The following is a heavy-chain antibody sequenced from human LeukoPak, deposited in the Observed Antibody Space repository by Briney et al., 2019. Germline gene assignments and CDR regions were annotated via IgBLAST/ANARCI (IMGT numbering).Heavy chain of an antibody. J-gene: IGHJ5*01. CDR2: THYSGTT. Sequence: SETLSLTCSVSCDSISSFYWNWIRQSPEKGLEWIGVTHYSGTTNYNPSLKSRVTMSIDTSRQEFFLRLSAVTAADTAVYYCVLAPNSNWFDFWGQGTRVTVSS. D-gene: IGHD2-8*01. CDR1: CDSISSFY. V-gene: IGHV4-59*12. CDR3: VLAPNSNWFDF.